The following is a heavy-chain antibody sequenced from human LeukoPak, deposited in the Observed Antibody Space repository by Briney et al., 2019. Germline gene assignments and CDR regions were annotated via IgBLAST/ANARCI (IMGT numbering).Heavy chain of an antibody. CDR2: ISYDGSNK. D-gene: IGHD2-2*01. CDR3: AKDLSVVVPAAIGMDV. CDR1: GFTFSSYG. J-gene: IGHJ6*02. V-gene: IGHV3-30*18. Sequence: PGGFLRLSCAASGFTFSSYGMHWVRQAPGKGLEWVAVISYDGSNKYYADSVKGRFTISRDNSKNTLYLQMNSLRAEDTAVYYCAKDLSVVVPAAIGMDVWGQGTTVTVSS.